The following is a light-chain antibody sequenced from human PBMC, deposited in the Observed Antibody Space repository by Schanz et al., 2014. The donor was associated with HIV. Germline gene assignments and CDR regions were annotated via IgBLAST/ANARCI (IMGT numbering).Light chain of an antibody. V-gene: IGKV3-20*01. J-gene: IGKJ1*01. Sequence: EIVLTQSPGTLSLSPGERATLSCSASQSVGSNYLAWYQQKPGQAPRLLVYGASSRATGIPDRFSGSGSGTDFTLTITRLEPEDFAVYYCQQYGSSRGTFGQGTKVEIK. CDR1: QSVGSNY. CDR2: GAS. CDR3: QQYGSSRGT.